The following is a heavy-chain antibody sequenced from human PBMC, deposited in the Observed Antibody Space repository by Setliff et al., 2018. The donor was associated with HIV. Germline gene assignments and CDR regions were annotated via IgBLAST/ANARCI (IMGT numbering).Heavy chain of an antibody. J-gene: IGHJ4*02. CDR1: SYSITNGNY. D-gene: IGHD3-10*01. CDR3: ARDRALRFSKSPSFNYFDV. V-gene: IGHV4-38-2*02. CDR2: IYSTGHT. Sequence: SETLSLTCLVFSYSITNGNYWAWIRQSPGKGLERIGSIYSTGHTYYNPSHKSRLTMSVDTAKNRFSLKLISVTAADTAVYYCARDRALRFSKSPSFNYFDVWGQGALVTVSS.